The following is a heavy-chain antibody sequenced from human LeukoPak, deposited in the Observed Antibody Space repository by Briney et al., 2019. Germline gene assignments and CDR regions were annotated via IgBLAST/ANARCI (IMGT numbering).Heavy chain of an antibody. CDR3: AKQGVDC. CDR1: GFTFSNYD. V-gene: IGHV3-23*01. J-gene: IGHJ4*02. CDR2: ISERGDTT. Sequence: GGSLRLSFAASGFTFSNYDMNWVRQAPGKGLGWVSSISERGDTTHSTDSVKCRFTISRDNAQNTLYLQMNTLRAEDTALYYCAKQGVDCWGEGTLVTVSS. D-gene: IGHD3-16*01.